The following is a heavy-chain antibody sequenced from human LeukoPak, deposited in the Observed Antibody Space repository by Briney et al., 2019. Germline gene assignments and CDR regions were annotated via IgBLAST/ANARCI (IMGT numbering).Heavy chain of an antibody. CDR1: GFTFSSYA. Sequence: GGSLRLSCAASGFTFSSYAMSWVRLAPGKGLEWVSAISGSGGSTYYADSVKGRFTISRDNSKNTLYLQMNSLRAEDTAVYYCAKAGVEQLQRREYFDYWGQGTLVTVSS. V-gene: IGHV3-23*01. CDR2: ISGSGGST. J-gene: IGHJ4*02. CDR3: AKAGVEQLQRREYFDY. D-gene: IGHD1-1*01.